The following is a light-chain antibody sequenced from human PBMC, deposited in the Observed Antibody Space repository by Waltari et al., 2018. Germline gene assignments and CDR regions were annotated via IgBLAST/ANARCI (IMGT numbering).Light chain of an antibody. CDR1: GSNIGNNS. V-gene: IGLV1-51*02. CDR2: ENS. Sequence: QSVLTQPPSVSAAPGPRVPIPCPGGGSNIGNNSVSWYRHFPGTAPKLRIYENSERPSGIPGRFSGSKSGTSATLDITGLQAGDEADYYCGTWDSSLSGAVFGGGTHLTVL. J-gene: IGLJ7*01. CDR3: GTWDSSLSGAV.